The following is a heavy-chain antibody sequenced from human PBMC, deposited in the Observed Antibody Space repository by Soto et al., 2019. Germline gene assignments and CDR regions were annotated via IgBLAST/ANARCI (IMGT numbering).Heavy chain of an antibody. J-gene: IGHJ6*02. CDR1: GYTFTGYY. CDR3: ARTRGETYYYDSSGSLGYYGMDV. CDR2: INPNSGGT. D-gene: IGHD3-22*01. Sequence: ASVKVSCKASGYTFTGYYMHWVRQAPGQGLEWMGWINPNSGGTNYAQKFQGRVTMTRDTSISTAYMELSRLRSDDTAMYYCARTRGETYYYDSSGSLGYYGMDVWGQGTTVTVSS. V-gene: IGHV1-2*02.